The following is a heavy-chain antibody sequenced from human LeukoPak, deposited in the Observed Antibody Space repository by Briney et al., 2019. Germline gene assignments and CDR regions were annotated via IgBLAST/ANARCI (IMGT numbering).Heavy chain of an antibody. CDR2: VDPEDGET. J-gene: IGHJ5*02. CDR3: ATIGEYSYGHRP. V-gene: IGHV1-69-2*01. D-gene: IGHD5-18*01. Sequence: ASVKISCKXSGYTFTDDYMHWVQQAPRKGLEWMGLVDPEDGETIYAEKFQGRVTITADTSTDTAYMELSSLRSEDTAVYYCATIGEYSYGHRPWGQGTLVTVSS. CDR1: GYTFTDDY.